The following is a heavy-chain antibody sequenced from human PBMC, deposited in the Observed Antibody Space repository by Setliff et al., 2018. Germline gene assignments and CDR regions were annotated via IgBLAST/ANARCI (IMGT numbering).Heavy chain of an antibody. D-gene: IGHD2-2*01. J-gene: IGHJ4*02. V-gene: IGHV1-18*01. CDR3: SRLVRYCTRTSCQRLSGDDY. CDR2: ISPYSGNT. Sequence: ASVKVSCKASGYTFTDYGVTWVRQAPGQGLEWVGWISPYSGNTYYAPKFQGRITMTTDTSTATAYMELKSLRSDDTAIYYCSRLVRYCTRTSCQRLSGDDYWGQGALVTASS. CDR1: GYTFTDYG.